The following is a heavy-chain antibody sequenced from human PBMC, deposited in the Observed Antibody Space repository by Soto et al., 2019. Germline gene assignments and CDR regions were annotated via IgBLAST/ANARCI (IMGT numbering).Heavy chain of an antibody. J-gene: IGHJ4*02. CDR3: ARALGQLDHFDF. CDR2: INAGNGNT. D-gene: IGHD6-6*01. Sequence: GASVKVSCKASGYTFTSYAMHWVRQAPGQRLEWMGWINAGNGNTKYSQKFQGRVTITRDTSASTAYMELSSLRSEDTAVYYCARALGQLDHFDFPGRRTLVNGSS. CDR1: GYTFTSYA. V-gene: IGHV1-3*01.